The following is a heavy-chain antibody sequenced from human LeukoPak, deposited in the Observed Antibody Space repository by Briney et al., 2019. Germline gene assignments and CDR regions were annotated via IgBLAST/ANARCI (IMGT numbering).Heavy chain of an antibody. CDR1: GYTYTSYY. CDR2: INPGGGGT. J-gene: IGHJ4*02. Sequence: GASVKVSCKASGYTYTSYYMHWVRQAPGQGLEWMEIINPGGGGTSYAQKFQGRVTMTRDTSTSTLYMELSSLTSEDTAVYYCARDRLAASWYAFDYWGQGTLVTVSS. CDR3: ARDRLAASWYAFDY. V-gene: IGHV1-46*01. D-gene: IGHD6-13*01.